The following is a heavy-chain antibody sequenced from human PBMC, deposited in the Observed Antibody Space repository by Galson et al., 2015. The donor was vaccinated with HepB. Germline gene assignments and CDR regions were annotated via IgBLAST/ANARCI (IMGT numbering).Heavy chain of an antibody. D-gene: IGHD3-22*01. Sequence: SVKVSCKASGGTFSSYAISWVRQAPGQGLEWMGGIIPIFGTANYAQKFQGRVTITADESTSTAYMELSSLRSEDTAVYYCARAYYGSSGYYYRYYYYYGMDVWGQGTTVTVSS. J-gene: IGHJ6*02. CDR1: GGTFSSYA. V-gene: IGHV1-69*13. CDR2: IIPIFGTA. CDR3: ARAYYGSSGYYYRYYYYYGMDV.